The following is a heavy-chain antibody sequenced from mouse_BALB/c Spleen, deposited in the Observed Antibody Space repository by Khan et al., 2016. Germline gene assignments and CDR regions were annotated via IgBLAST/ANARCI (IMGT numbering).Heavy chain of an antibody. CDR3: ARDNTTADWYFDV. CDR1: GFSLTNYG. CDR2: IWAGGST. J-gene: IGHJ1*01. V-gene: IGHV2-9*02. Sequence: QVQLKESGPGLVAPSQSLSITCTVSGFSLTNYGVHWVRQPPGKGLEWLGVIWAGGSTDYDSALMSRLSINKDNSKSQVFLKVNSLQTEDTAIYYCARDNTTADWYFDVWGAGTTVTVSS. D-gene: IGHD1-2*01.